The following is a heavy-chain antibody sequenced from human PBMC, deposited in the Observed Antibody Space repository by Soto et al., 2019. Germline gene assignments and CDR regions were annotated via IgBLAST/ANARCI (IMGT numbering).Heavy chain of an antibody. CDR3: ARTIFGVVKSYYYYYGMDV. Sequence: QVQLVQSGAEVKKPGASVKVSCKASGYTFTSYGISWVRQAPGQGPEWMGRISAYNGNTSNAQKLQGRVTMTTDTSTSTAYMELRSLRSDDTAVYYCARTIFGVVKSYYYYYGMDVWGQGTTVTVSS. J-gene: IGHJ6*02. CDR1: GYTFTSYG. V-gene: IGHV1-18*04. CDR2: ISAYNGNT. D-gene: IGHD3-3*01.